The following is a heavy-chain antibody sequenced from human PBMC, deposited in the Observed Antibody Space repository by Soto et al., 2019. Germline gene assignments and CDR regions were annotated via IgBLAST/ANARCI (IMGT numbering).Heavy chain of an antibody. CDR2: IYHSGST. V-gene: IGHV4-30-2*01. D-gene: IGHD3-10*01. CDR3: ARGAVVRGVIIAFDY. CDR1: GGSISSGGYS. Sequence: SETLSLTCAVSGGSISSGGYSWSWIRQPPGKGLEWIGYIYHSGSTYYNPSLKSRVTISVDRSKNQFSLKLSSVPAADTAVYYCARGAVVRGVIIAFDYLGQGTLVTVSS. J-gene: IGHJ4*02.